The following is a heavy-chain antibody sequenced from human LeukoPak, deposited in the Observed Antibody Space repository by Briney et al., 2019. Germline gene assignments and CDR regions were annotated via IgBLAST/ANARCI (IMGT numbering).Heavy chain of an antibody. J-gene: IGHJ4*02. CDR3: ARGRPHGNDY. CDR1: GFTFSSYW. Sequence: GGSLRLSCAASGFTFSSYWMNWVRQAPGKGLVWVSRIASDGSSTTYADSVKGRFSISRDNAKNTLYLQMNSLRVEDTAVYYCARGRPHGNDYWGQGPLVTVSS. V-gene: IGHV3-74*01. CDR2: IASDGSST. D-gene: IGHD4-23*01.